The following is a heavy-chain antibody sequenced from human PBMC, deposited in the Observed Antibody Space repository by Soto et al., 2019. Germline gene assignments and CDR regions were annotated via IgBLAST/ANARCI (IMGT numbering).Heavy chain of an antibody. J-gene: IGHJ6*02. D-gene: IGHD1-1*01. CDR1: GGTFSSYA. Sequence: GASVKVSCKASGGTFSSYAISWVRQAPGQGLEWMGGIIPIFGTANYEQKFQGRVTITADESTSTAYMELSSLRSEDTAVYYCVGNEGPSTAPIYYGMDVWGQGTTVTSP. CDR3: VGNEGPSTAPIYYGMDV. CDR2: IIPIFGTA. V-gene: IGHV1-69*13.